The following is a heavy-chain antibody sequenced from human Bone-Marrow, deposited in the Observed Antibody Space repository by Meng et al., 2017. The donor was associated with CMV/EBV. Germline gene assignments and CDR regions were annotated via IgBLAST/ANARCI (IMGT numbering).Heavy chain of an antibody. V-gene: IGHV3-66*01. D-gene: IGHD1-26*01. J-gene: IGHJ6*01. CDR3: ARDQLVGATSNPYYYYYGMDV. CDR2: IFSDGTT. CDR1: GTTVSSNY. Sequence: GESLKISCAASGTTVSSNYMSWVRQAPGKGLEWVSVIFSDGTTYYADSVKGRFTISRDKSKNTLYLQMNSLRGEDTAVYFCARDQLVGATSNPYYYYYGMDVWGQGTTVTVYS.